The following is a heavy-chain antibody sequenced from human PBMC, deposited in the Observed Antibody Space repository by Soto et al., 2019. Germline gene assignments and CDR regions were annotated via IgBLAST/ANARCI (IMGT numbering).Heavy chain of an antibody. J-gene: IGHJ4*02. Sequence: QVQLVQSGAVVKKPGSSVKVSCKASRGTFSSYAISWVRQAPGQGLEWMGGIIPIFGTTNFAQKFQGRVTITAEESTTTVSMERSSLRSEDTAVYYCATGGMRWLQSFYFDYWGQGTLVTVSS. CDR2: IIPIFGTT. CDR1: RGTFSSYA. V-gene: IGHV1-69*12. D-gene: IGHD5-12*01. CDR3: ATGGMRWLQSFYFDY.